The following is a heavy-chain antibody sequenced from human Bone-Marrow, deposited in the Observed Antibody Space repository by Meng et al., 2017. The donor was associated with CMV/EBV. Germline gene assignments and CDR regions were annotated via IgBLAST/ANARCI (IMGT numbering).Heavy chain of an antibody. CDR2: INPNSGGT. Sequence: ASVKVSCKASGYTFTGYYMHWVRQAPGQGLEWMGWINPNSGGTNYAQKFQGRVTMTRDTSISTAYMELSSLRSEDTAVYYCARGRSSSWSDWFNPWGQGTLVTVSS. CDR3: ARGRSSSWSDWFNP. D-gene: IGHD6-6*01. CDR1: GYTFTGYY. V-gene: IGHV1-2*02. J-gene: IGHJ5*02.